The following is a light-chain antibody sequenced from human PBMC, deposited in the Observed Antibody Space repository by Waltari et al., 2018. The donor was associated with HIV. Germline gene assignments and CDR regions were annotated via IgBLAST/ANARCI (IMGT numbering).Light chain of an antibody. CDR2: GAS. J-gene: IGKJ3*01. V-gene: IGKV3-20*01. Sequence: EIVLTQSPGSLSLSPGERAPLSCRASQRVSSSYLAWYQQKPGQAPRLLISGASSRATGIPDRFSGSGSGTDFTLTISRLEPEDFAVYYCPQYGSSPFTFGPGTKVDIK. CDR3: PQYGSSPFT. CDR1: QRVSSSY.